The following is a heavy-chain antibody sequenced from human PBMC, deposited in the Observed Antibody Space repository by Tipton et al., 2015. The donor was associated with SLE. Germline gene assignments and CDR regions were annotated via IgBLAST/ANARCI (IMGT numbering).Heavy chain of an antibody. CDR2: IYTSGST. CDR3: ARDYGADYYYGGMDV. Sequence: TLSLTCTVSGGSISSYYWSWIRQSPGKGLEWIGYIYTSGSTNYNPSLKSRVTISVDPSKNQFSLKLSSVTAADTAVYYCARDYGADYYYGGMDVWGQGTTVTVSS. D-gene: IGHD4-17*01. V-gene: IGHV4-4*09. CDR1: GGSISSYY. J-gene: IGHJ6*02.